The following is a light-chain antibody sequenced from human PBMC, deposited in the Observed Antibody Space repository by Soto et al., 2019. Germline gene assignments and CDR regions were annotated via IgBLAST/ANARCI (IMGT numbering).Light chain of an antibody. V-gene: IGLV2-14*01. Sequence: QSVLTQPASVSGSPGQSITISCTGTSSDFGGYNYVSWYQQHPDKAPKLMIYDVSNRPSGVSNRFSGSKSGNTASLTISGFQAEDEADYYCSSYTSSSTLGVFGTGTKVTVL. CDR2: DVS. CDR3: SSYTSSSTLGV. CDR1: SSDFGGYNY. J-gene: IGLJ1*01.